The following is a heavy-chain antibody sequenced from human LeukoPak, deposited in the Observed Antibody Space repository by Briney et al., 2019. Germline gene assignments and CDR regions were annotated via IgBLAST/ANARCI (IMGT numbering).Heavy chain of an antibody. J-gene: IGHJ5*02. CDR3: ARDRRGSGWTNWFDP. CDR1: GGSINTYF. Sequence: PSETLSLTCTVSGGSINTYFWNWIRQPPGRGLEWIGNIYYTGSTDYNPSLKSRVTMSVDTSKSQFSLKLISVTAADTAVYYCARDRRGSGWTNWFDPWGQGTLVTVSS. V-gene: IGHV4-59*12. D-gene: IGHD6-19*01. CDR2: IYYTGST.